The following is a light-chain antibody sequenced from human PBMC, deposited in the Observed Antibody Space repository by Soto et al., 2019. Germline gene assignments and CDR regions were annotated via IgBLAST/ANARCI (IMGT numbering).Light chain of an antibody. J-gene: IGLJ1*01. CDR1: GSDIGGYNF. V-gene: IGLV2-8*01. Sequence: QSALTQPPSASGSPGQSVTISCTGTGSDIGGYNFVSWYQKHPGKVPKIIIYEVNKRPPGVPDRFSGSKSGSTASLAVSGHQADDVADYYCSSYAGTNNRYVFGTGTKLTVL. CDR3: SSYAGTNNRYV. CDR2: EVN.